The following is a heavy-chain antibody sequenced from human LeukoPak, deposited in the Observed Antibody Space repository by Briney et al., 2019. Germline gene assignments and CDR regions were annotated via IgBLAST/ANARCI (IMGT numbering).Heavy chain of an antibody. D-gene: IGHD1-26*01. CDR3: AKGGAPSWYFDY. J-gene: IGHJ4*02. CDR2: VSGSGRNT. Sequence: GGSLRLSCAGSGFTFSNYAMTWVRQAPGKGLEWVSSVSGSGRNTFYPDSVEGRFTISRDNSKNTVYLQMNSLRAEDTAVYYCAKGGAPSWYFDYWGQGTLVTVSS. CDR1: GFTFSNYA. V-gene: IGHV3-23*01.